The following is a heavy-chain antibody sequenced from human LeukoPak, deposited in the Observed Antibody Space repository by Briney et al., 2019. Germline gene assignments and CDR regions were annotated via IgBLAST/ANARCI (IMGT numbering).Heavy chain of an antibody. CDR1: GYIFTGYY. CDR2: INPNSDDT. V-gene: IGHV1-2*02. D-gene: IGHD6-13*01. Sequence: ASVKVSCKASGYIFTGYYIHWVRQAPGQGLEWMGWINPNSDDTNYAQKFQGRVTLTRDTSISTAYMELSRLTSDDTAVYYCARDLFLAATEREGDDYWGQGTLVTVSS. CDR3: ARDLFLAATEREGDDY. J-gene: IGHJ4*02.